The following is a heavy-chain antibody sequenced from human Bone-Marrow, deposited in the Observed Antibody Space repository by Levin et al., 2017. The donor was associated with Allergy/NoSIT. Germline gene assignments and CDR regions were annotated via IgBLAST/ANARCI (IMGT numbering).Heavy chain of an antibody. Sequence: VASVKVSCKASGGTFSSYAISWVRQAPGQGLEWMGGIIPIFGTANYAQKFQGRVTITADESTSTAYMELSSLRSEDTAVYYCARGDYVWGSYRRYYYYGMDVWGQGTTVTVSS. CDR2: IIPIFGTA. J-gene: IGHJ6*02. CDR1: GGTFSSYA. D-gene: IGHD3-16*02. CDR3: ARGDYVWGSYRRYYYYGMDV. V-gene: IGHV1-69*13.